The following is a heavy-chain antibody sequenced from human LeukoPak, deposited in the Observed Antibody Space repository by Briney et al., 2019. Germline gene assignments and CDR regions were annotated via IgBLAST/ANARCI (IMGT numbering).Heavy chain of an antibody. Sequence: PGGSLRLSGAASGFTFSGSEMNWVRQAPGKGLEWVSYISTNGRTIYYADSVKGRFTMSRDNAKNSLYLQMNTLRVEDTAVYYCARDYRGYSMDVWGKGTTVTISS. D-gene: IGHD3-10*01. J-gene: IGHJ6*03. CDR3: ARDYRGYSMDV. CDR2: ISTNGRTI. V-gene: IGHV3-48*03. CDR1: GFTFSGSE.